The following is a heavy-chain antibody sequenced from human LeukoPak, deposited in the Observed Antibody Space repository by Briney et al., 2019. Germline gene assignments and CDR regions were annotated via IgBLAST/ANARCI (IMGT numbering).Heavy chain of an antibody. Sequence: GGSLRLSCVASGFTFSTYAMNWGRHGQGKGLRWGSAISPIGIRTYYGDSVKGRFTISRDNSKNTLYLQMNSLRAGDTAIYYCAKASTVLKPIDSWGQGTLVTVSS. CDR2: ISPIGIRT. J-gene: IGHJ4*02. CDR1: GFTFSTYA. V-gene: IGHV3-23*01. D-gene: IGHD1-14*01. CDR3: AKASTVLKPIDS.